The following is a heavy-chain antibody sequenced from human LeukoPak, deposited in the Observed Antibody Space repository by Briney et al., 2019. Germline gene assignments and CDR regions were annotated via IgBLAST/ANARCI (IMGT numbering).Heavy chain of an antibody. CDR3: ARAPLGMVRGPMEDP. Sequence: ASVKVSCKASGYTFTSYGISWVRQAPGQGLEWMGWMNPNSGNTGYAQKFRGRVTMTRDTSISTAYMELNSLRSEDTAVYYCARAPLGMVRGPMEDPWGQGTLVTVSS. CDR2: MNPNSGNT. CDR1: GYTFTSYG. J-gene: IGHJ5*02. V-gene: IGHV1-8*02. D-gene: IGHD3-10*01.